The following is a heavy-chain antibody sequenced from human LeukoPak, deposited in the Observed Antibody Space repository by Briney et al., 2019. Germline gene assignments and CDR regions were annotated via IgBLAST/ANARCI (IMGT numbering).Heavy chain of an antibody. V-gene: IGHV3-48*02. CDR1: GFTFSTYN. Sequence: PGGSLRLSCAASGFTFSTYNMNWVRQAPGKGLEWVSYISSSSTTSYADSVKGRFAISRDNAKNSLYLQMNSLRDEDTAVYYCARTSLRTFHIWGQGTMVTVSS. CDR2: ISSSSTT. CDR3: ARTSLRTFHI. J-gene: IGHJ3*02.